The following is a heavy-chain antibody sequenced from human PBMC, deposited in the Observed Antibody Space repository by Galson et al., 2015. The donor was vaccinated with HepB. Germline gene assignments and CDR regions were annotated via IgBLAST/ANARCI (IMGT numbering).Heavy chain of an antibody. J-gene: IGHJ6*03. V-gene: IGHV1-69*13. D-gene: IGHD4-11*01. Sequence: SVKVSCKASGGTFSSYAISWVRQAPGQGLEWMGGIIPIFATPNYAQEFQGRVTITADESTSTAYMELSSLRSGDTAVYYCARDRLTTVTRFHYYYMDVRGKGTTVTVSS. CDR3: ARDRLTTVTRFHYYYMDV. CDR1: GGTFSSYA. CDR2: IIPIFATP.